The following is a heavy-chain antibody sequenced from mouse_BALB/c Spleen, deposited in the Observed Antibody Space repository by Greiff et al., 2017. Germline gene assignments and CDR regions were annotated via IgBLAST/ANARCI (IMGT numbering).Heavy chain of an antibody. V-gene: IGHV1-31*01. D-gene: IGHD4-1*01. CDR1: GYSFTGYY. CDR3: ARGGLTFDY. J-gene: IGHJ2*01. Sequence: VQLQQSGPELVKPGASVKISCKASGYSFTGYYMHWVKQSHVKSLEWIGRINPYNGATSYNQNFKDKASLTVDKSSSTAYMELHSLTSEDSAVYYCARGGLTFDYWGQGTTRTVSS. CDR2: INPYNGAT.